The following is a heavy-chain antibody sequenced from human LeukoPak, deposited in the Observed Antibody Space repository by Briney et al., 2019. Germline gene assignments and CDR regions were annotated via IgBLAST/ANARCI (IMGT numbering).Heavy chain of an antibody. Sequence: GGSLRLSCAASGFTFSSYWMSWVRQAPGKGLEWVANIKQDGSEKYYVDSVKGRFTISRDNAKNSLYLHMNSLRAEDTAVYYCARLIAAAGYYYYGMDVWGKGATVTVSS. D-gene: IGHD6-13*01. J-gene: IGHJ6*04. CDR2: IKQDGSEK. CDR1: GFTFSSYW. V-gene: IGHV3-7*03. CDR3: ARLIAAAGYYYYGMDV.